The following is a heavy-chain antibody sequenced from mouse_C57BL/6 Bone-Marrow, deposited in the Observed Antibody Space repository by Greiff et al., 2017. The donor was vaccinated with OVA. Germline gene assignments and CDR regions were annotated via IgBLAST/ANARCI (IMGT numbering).Heavy chain of an antibody. J-gene: IGHJ2*01. CDR3: ARHEGYDYGGSYDFDY. V-gene: IGHV1-62-2*01. CDR2: FYPGSGSI. CDR1: GYTFTEYT. Sequence: VQLQQSGAELVKPGASVKLSCKASGYTFTEYTIHWVKQRSGQGLEWIGWFYPGSGSIKYNEKFKDKATLTADKSSSTVYMELSRLTSEDSAVYFCARHEGYDYGGSYDFDYWGQGTTLTVAS. D-gene: IGHD2-4*01.